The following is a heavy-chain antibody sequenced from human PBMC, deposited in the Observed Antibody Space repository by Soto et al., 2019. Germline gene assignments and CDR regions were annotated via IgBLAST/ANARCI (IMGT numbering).Heavy chain of an antibody. CDR2: INPETGGT. J-gene: IGHJ6*02. CDR3: ARERFQVISDGMDV. D-gene: IGHD2-21*01. CDR1: GYTFTGYY. V-gene: IGHV1-2*02. Sequence: ASVKVSCKAFGYTFTGYYVHWVREAPGQGLEWMGWINPETGGTSYAQKFQGRVTLSRDTSINTAYLELSSLRFDDAAVYFCARERFQVISDGMDVWGQGTTVTVSS.